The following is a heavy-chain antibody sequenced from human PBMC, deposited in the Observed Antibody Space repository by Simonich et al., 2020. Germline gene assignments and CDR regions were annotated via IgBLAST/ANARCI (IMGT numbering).Heavy chain of an antibody. CDR1: GFTFSSFS. D-gene: IGHD6-6*01. J-gene: IGHJ4*02. Sequence: EVQLVESGGGLVKPGGSLRRSCAASGFTFSSFSMNWVRQAPGKGVEWVSSISSSSSYISYADSVKGRFTISRDNAKNSLYLQMNSLRAEDTAVYYCARGHSSSFDYWGQGTLVTVSS. CDR3: ARGHSSSFDY. V-gene: IGHV3-21*01. CDR2: ISSSSSYI.